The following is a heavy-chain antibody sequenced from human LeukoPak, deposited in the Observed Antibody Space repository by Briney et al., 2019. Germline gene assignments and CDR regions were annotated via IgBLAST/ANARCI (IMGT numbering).Heavy chain of an antibody. CDR2: IWYDGSNK. CDR3: ARDLVWRPPRCGYSGRGADY. CDR1: GFTFSSYG. J-gene: IGHJ4*02. Sequence: GGSLRLSCAASGFTFSSYGMHWVRQAPGKGLEWVAVIWYDGSNKYYADSVKGRFTISRDNSKNTLYLQMNSLRAEDTAVYYCARDLVWRPPRCGYSGRGADYWGQGTLVTVSS. D-gene: IGHD5-12*01. V-gene: IGHV3-33*01.